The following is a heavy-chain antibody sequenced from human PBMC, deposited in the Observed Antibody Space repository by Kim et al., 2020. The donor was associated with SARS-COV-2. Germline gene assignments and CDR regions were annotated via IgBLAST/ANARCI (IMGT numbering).Heavy chain of an antibody. J-gene: IGHJ4*01. CDR1: GFTFSSYA. CDR3: AKEGKRTQWIATYEY. V-gene: IGHV3-23*01. D-gene: IGHD5-12*01. Sequence: GGSLRLSCAASGFTFSSYAMSWVRQAPGKGLEWVSAISGSGGSTYYADSVKGRFTISRDNSKNKLYLQMNSLRAEDTAVYYCAKEGKRTQWIATYEYWGQGTLVTVSS. CDR2: ISGSGGST.